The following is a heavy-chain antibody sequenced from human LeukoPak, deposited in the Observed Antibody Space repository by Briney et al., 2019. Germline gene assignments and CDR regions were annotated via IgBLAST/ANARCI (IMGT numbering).Heavy chain of an antibody. CDR2: ISGSGGST. J-gene: IGHJ5*02. D-gene: IGHD3-22*01. V-gene: IGHV3-23*01. CDR1: GFTFDDYA. Sequence: GGSLRLSCAASGFTFDDYAMSWVRQAPGKGLEWVSAISGSGGSTYYADSVKGRFTISRDNSKNTLYLQMNSLRAEDTAVYYCAKDNQGGYYDSSGYLWGQGTLVTVSS. CDR3: AKDNQGGYYDSSGYL.